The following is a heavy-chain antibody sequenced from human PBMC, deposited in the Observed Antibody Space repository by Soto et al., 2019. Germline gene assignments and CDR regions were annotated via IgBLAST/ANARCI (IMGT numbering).Heavy chain of an antibody. V-gene: IGHV3-33*01. J-gene: IGHJ4*02. Sequence: PGGSRRRSGPVGRCSFTSYGTHGVCQGPGKGLEWGEVTCYDGSNKYHADSVKGRFTTSSDPSPTAPHLPINSLRAEDTAVYYCARHSISVAQYYFDYWGQGTLVTVSS. D-gene: IGHD3-22*01. CDR2: TCYDGSNK. CDR3: ARHSISVAQYYFDY. CDR1: RCSFTSYG.